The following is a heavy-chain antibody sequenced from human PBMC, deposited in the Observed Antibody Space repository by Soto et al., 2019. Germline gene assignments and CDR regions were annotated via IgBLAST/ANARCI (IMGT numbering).Heavy chain of an antibody. J-gene: IGHJ4*02. CDR2: INAGNGDS. V-gene: IGHV1-3*01. CDR3: ATQLQRLYYFDYWGQGTLVSVSSGESSQLDSFDF. Sequence: ASVKVSCKAPEYTFSSYTLHWVRQAPGQRLEWMGWINAGNGDSKYSQKFQGRVSISRDTSASTASMELSSLTSEDTAVYYCATQLQRLYYFDYWGQGTLVSVSSGESSQLDSFDFWGQGTLVTVSS. CDR1: EYTFSSYT. D-gene: IGHD4-17*01.